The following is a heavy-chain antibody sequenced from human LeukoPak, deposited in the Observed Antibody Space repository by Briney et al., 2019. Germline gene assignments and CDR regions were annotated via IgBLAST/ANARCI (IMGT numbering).Heavy chain of an antibody. Sequence: GGSLRLSCAASGFSFGDYAMSWVRQAPGKGLEWVGFIRSKAYGRTTEYAASVKGRFTISRDDSKSIAYLQMNSLKTEDTAVYYCTTSSGRYSPFDFDYWGQGTLVTVSS. CDR2: IRSKAYGRTT. J-gene: IGHJ4*02. CDR3: TTSSGRYSPFDFDY. V-gene: IGHV3-49*04. D-gene: IGHD1-26*01. CDR1: GFSFGDYA.